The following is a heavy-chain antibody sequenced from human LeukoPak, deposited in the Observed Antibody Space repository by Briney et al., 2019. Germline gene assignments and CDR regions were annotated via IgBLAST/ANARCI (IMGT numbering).Heavy chain of an antibody. D-gene: IGHD3-22*01. CDR3: ARVNDSSGYYSAPFDY. CDR1: GFTFDDYG. Sequence: GGSLGLSCTASGFTFDDYGMSWVRQAPGKGLEWVSGINWNGGSTGYADSVKGRFTISRDNAKNSLYLQMNSLRAEDTALYYCARVNDSSGYYSAPFDYWGQGTLVTVSS. V-gene: IGHV3-20*04. J-gene: IGHJ4*02. CDR2: INWNGGST.